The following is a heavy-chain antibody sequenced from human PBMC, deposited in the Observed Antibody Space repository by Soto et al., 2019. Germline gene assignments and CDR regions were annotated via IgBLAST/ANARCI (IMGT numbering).Heavy chain of an antibody. V-gene: IGHV4-30-2*01. D-gene: IGHD6-13*01. CDR2: IYHSGST. CDR1: GGSISSGGYS. J-gene: IGHJ4*02. Sequence: QLQLQESGSGLVKPSQTLSLTCAVSGGSISSGGYSWSWIRRPPGKGLEWIGYIYHSGSTYYNPSLKSRVTISLDRSKNQFSLKLSSVPAADTAVYYCAGHYSTSLGYWGQGTLVTVSS. CDR3: AGHYSTSLGY.